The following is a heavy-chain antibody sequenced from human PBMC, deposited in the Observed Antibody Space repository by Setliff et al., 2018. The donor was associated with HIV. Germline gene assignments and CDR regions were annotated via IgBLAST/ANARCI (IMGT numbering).Heavy chain of an antibody. CDR3: ARAIYSGYYYREFDY. CDR1: GYSFTSYG. V-gene: IGHV1-18*01. D-gene: IGHD5-12*01. CDR2: ISGYNGKT. Sequence: ASVKVSCKASGYSFTSYGISWVRQAPGQGLEWMGWISGYNGKTNHVQKFQGRVTMTTDTSTSTAYMELRSLTSDDTAIYYCARAIYSGYYYREFDYWGQGTLVTVSS. J-gene: IGHJ4*02.